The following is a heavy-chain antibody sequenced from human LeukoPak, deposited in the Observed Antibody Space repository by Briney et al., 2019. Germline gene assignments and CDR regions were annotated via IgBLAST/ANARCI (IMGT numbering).Heavy chain of an antibody. Sequence: PGGSLRLSCAASGFTLSSYSMNWVRQAPGKGLEWVSSISSSSSYIYYADSVKGRFTISRDNAKNSLYLQMNSLRAEDTAVYYCARESVAGTAGGDYWGQGTLVTVSS. V-gene: IGHV3-21*01. CDR2: ISSSSSYI. CDR1: GFTLSSYS. CDR3: ARESVAGTAGGDY. J-gene: IGHJ4*02. D-gene: IGHD6-19*01.